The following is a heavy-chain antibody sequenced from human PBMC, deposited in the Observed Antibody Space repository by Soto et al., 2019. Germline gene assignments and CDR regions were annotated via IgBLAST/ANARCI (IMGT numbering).Heavy chain of an antibody. D-gene: IGHD6-13*01. CDR1: GASISSGDYY. V-gene: IGHV4-31*03. J-gene: IGHJ2*01. CDR3: ARPTTLVTRPSDIGL. CDR2: IHNSGNT. Sequence: QVQLQESGPGLVKPSQTLSLTCTVSGASISSGDYYWSWIRQYPGKGLEWLGYIHNSGNTYYNPALKTRVSISMDTSRNQFALQLYSVIAADTAVYYCARPTTLVTRPSDIGLWGRGSLVTISS.